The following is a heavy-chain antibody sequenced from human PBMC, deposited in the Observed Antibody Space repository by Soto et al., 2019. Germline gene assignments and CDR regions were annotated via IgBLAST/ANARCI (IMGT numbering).Heavy chain of an antibody. Sequence: SQTLSLTCTVSGVSISSSYWSWIRQPPGKGPEWIGYIHNSGGTNYNPSLKSRVTFSVDTSKNQFSLRLSSVTTADTAMYYCARGYFDSRGYSNTFDIWGQGTMVTV. CDR3: ARGYFDSRGYSNTFDI. CDR2: IHNSGGT. CDR1: GVSISSSY. D-gene: IGHD3-22*01. V-gene: IGHV4-59*01. J-gene: IGHJ3*02.